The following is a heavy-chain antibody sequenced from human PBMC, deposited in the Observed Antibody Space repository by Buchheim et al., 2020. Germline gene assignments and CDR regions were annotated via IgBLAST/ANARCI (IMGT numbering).Heavy chain of an antibody. J-gene: IGHJ4*02. V-gene: IGHV3-23*01. Sequence: EVQLLESGGGLVQPGGSLRLSCAASGFIFSSYLMTWVRQAPGKGLECVATITGSGDSTYYADSVKGRFTISRDNSKNTLYLQMNSLRAEDTAVYYCAKRFDQRYFDYWGKGTL. CDR3: AKRFDQRYFDY. D-gene: IGHD2-2*01. CDR1: GFIFSSYL. CDR2: ITGSGDST.